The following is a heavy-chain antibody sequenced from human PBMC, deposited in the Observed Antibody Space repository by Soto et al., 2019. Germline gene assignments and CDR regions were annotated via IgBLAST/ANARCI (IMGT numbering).Heavy chain of an antibody. CDR1: GFTVSNNY. V-gene: IGHV3-23*01. Sequence: GGSLRLSCAASGFTVSNNYMAWVRQAPGKGLEWVSAISGSGGSTYYADSVKGRFTISRDNSKNTLYLQMNSLRAEDTAVYYCARTFDTITYYFDYWGQGTLVTVSS. CDR3: ARTFDTITYYFDY. D-gene: IGHD3-9*01. J-gene: IGHJ4*02. CDR2: ISGSGGST.